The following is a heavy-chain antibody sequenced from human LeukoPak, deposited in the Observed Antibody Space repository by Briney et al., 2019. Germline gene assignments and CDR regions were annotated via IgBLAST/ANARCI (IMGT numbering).Heavy chain of an antibody. Sequence: SETLSLACTVSGGSISSYYWSWIRQPAGKGLEWIGRIYTSGSTNYNPSLKSRVTMSVDTPKNQFSLKLSSVTAADTAVYYCARDQRYYGSGGYYKPSAYYYYYMDVWGKGTTVTVSS. CDR2: IYTSGST. CDR1: GGSISSYY. V-gene: IGHV4-4*07. D-gene: IGHD3-10*01. CDR3: ARDQRYYGSGGYYKPSAYYYYYMDV. J-gene: IGHJ6*03.